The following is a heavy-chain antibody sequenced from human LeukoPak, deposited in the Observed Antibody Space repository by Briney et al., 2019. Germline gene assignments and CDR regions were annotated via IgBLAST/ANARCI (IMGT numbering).Heavy chain of an antibody. J-gene: IGHJ4*02. D-gene: IGHD3-10*01. V-gene: IGHV3-23*01. CDR1: GFTFSSYA. CDR3: ATTVLLWFGETIGDY. Sequence: GGSLRLSCAASGFTFSSYAMSWVRQAPGKGLEWVSAIGGSGGSTYYADSVKGRFTISRDNSKNTLYLQMNSLRAEDTAVYYCATTVLLWFGETIGDYWGQGTLVTVSS. CDR2: IGGSGGST.